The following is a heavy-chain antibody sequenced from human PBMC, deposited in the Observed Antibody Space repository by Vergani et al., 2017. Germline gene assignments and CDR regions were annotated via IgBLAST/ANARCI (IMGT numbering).Heavy chain of an antibody. Sequence: QVQLVESGGGVVQRGGSLRLSCATSGFTLSNYDMQWIRQGPGKGLEFVAFIQFDGSNQYYADSVKGRFTLSRVFSKNTLYLQMNSLRTDDTATYYCATKWGLFGGRGALVTVSS. CDR3: ATKWGLF. J-gene: IGHJ4*02. CDR1: GFTLSNYD. D-gene: IGHD3-3*01. CDR2: IQFDGSNQ. V-gene: IGHV3-30*02.